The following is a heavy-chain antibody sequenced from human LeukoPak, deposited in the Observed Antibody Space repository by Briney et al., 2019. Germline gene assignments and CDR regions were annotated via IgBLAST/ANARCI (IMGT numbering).Heavy chain of an antibody. CDR3: ARDLHDYYYYYGMDV. CDR1: GGSISSGGYY. J-gene: IGHJ6*02. V-gene: IGHV4-61*08. CDR2: IYYSGST. Sequence: PSETLSLTCTVSGGSISSGGYYWSWIRQHPGKGLEWIGYIYYSGSTNYNPSLKSRVTISVDTSKNQFSLKLSSVTAADTAVYYCARDLHDYYYYYGMDVWGQGTTVTVSS.